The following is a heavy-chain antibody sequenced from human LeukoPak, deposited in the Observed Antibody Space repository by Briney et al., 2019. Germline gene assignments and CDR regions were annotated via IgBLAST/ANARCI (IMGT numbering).Heavy chain of an antibody. D-gene: IGHD3-22*01. Sequence: GGSLRLSCAASGFTFSDYYMSWIRHAPGKGLEWVSYISSSCSTIYYADSVKGRFTISRDNAKNSLYLQMNSLRAEDTAVYYCARDTPSYDSSLSYFDYWGQGILVTVSS. V-gene: IGHV3-11*01. CDR2: ISSSCSTI. CDR3: ARDTPSYDSSLSYFDY. CDR1: GFTFSDYY. J-gene: IGHJ4*02.